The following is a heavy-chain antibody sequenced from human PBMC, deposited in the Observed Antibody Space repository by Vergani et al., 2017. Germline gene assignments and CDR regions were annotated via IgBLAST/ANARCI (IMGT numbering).Heavy chain of an antibody. Sequence: QVQLQQWGAGLLKPSETLSLTCAVYGGSFSGYYWSWIRQPPGKGLEWIGGINHSGSTNYNPSLKSRVTISVDTSKNQFSLNLTSVTAADTAVYYCTRHGRSGWAGYFQHWGQGTLVTASS. CDR2: INHSGST. J-gene: IGHJ1*01. V-gene: IGHV4-34*01. CDR1: GGSFSGYY. CDR3: TRHGRSGWAGYFQH. D-gene: IGHD6-19*01.